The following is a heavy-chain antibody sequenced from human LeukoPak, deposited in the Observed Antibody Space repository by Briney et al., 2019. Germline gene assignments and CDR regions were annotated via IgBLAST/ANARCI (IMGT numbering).Heavy chain of an antibody. V-gene: IGHV3-53*01. CDR2: ISTGDEV. CDR1: GFTVTSNS. CDR3: ATSQGPGNHWFDP. Sequence: PGGSLRLSCAASGFTVTSNSMNWVRQAPGKGLEWVSVISTGDEVHYAESVRGRFTISRDSSSNTLSLHMNSLRVEDTAIYYCATSQGPGNHWFDPWGQGTLVTVSS. J-gene: IGHJ5*02.